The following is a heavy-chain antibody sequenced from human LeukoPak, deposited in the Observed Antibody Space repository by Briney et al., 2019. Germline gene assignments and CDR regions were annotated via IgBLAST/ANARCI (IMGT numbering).Heavy chain of an antibody. CDR3: ARIDYGDSFDY. CDR2: IIPILGIA. CDR1: GGTFSSYA. V-gene: IGHV1-69*04. Sequence: SVKVSCKASGGTFSSYAISWVRQAPGQGLEWMGRIIPILGIANYAQKFQGRVTITADKSTSTAYMELSSLRSEDTAVYYCARIDYGDSFDYWGQGTLVTVSS. J-gene: IGHJ4*02. D-gene: IGHD4-17*01.